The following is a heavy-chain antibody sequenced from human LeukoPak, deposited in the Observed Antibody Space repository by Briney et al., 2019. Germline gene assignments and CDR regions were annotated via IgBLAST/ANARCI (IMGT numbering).Heavy chain of an antibody. J-gene: IGHJ4*02. V-gene: IGHV3-74*01. Sequence: PGGSLRLSCAASRFTFSSYWMHWVRQAPGKGLVWVSRINSDGSRTSYADSVKGRFTISRDNARNTLYLQMNSLRVEDTAVYYCARGPYESRGDYSGDYWGQGTLVTVSS. CDR3: ARGPYESRGDYSGDY. CDR2: INSDGSRT. D-gene: IGHD3-22*01. CDR1: RFTFSSYW.